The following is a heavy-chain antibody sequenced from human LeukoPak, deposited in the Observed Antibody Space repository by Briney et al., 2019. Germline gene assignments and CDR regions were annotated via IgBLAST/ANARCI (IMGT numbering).Heavy chain of an antibody. Sequence: SETLSLTCAVYGGSFSGYYWSWIRQPPGKGLEWIGEINHSGSTNYNPSLKSRVTISVDTSKNQFSLKLSSVTAADTAVYYCARGPFELRLGELSLYLDNWFDPWGQGTLVTVSS. J-gene: IGHJ5*02. D-gene: IGHD3-16*02. CDR3: ARGPFELRLGELSLYLDNWFDP. V-gene: IGHV4-34*01. CDR1: GGSFSGYY. CDR2: INHSGST.